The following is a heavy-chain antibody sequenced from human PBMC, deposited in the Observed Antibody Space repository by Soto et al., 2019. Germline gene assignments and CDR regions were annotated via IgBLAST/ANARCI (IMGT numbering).Heavy chain of an antibody. CDR1: SFSLSINGFF. Sequence: PDTKSLTCPFASFSLSINGFFWAWILPPPGKGLEWIGRIDYSGTAYFNPALGSRVTFPVDTSKNQFSLTLYSVTAADTAVYYCARISGRHLDYWGQGTRVT. J-gene: IGHJ4*02. V-gene: IGHV4-39*01. D-gene: IGHD3-3*01. CDR2: IDYSGTA. CDR3: ARISGRHLDY.